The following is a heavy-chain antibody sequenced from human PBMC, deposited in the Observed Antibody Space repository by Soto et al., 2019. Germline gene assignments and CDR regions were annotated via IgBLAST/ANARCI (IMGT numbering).Heavy chain of an antibody. J-gene: IGHJ6*02. V-gene: IGHV1-69*01. Sequence: VQLVQSGAEVKKPGSSVKVSCKASGGTFSSYAISWVRQAPGQGLEWMGGIIPIFGTANYAQKFQGRVTITADESTSTAYMELSSLRSEDTAVYYCARGGVSGSSSLDYYYGMDVWGQGTTVTVSS. CDR1: GGTFSSYA. CDR3: ARGGVSGSSSLDYYYGMDV. CDR2: IIPIFGTA. D-gene: IGHD6-6*01.